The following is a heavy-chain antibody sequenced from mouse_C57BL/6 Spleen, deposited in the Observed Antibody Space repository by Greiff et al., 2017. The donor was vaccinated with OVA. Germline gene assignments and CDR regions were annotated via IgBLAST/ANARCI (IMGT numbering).Heavy chain of an antibody. Sequence: EVQLQQSGAELVKPGASVKLSCTASGFNIKDYYMHWVKQRTEQGLEWIGRIDPEDGATKYAPKFQDKATITADTSSNTAYLQLSSLTSEDTAVYYCARSNRYYYGSSYPFDVWGTGTTVTVSS. CDR1: GFNIKDYY. D-gene: IGHD1-1*01. V-gene: IGHV14-2*01. J-gene: IGHJ1*03. CDR3: ARSNRYYYGSSYPFDV. CDR2: IDPEDGAT.